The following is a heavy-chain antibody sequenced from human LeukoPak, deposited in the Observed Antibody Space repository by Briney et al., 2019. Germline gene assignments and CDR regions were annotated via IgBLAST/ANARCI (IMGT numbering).Heavy chain of an antibody. J-gene: IGHJ6*02. CDR3: ARDLVTMVRGVIINYYYYGMDV. V-gene: IGHV3-21*01. D-gene: IGHD3-10*01. Sequence: PGGSLRLSCAASGFTFSSYWMNWVRQAPGKGLEWVSSISSSSSYIYYADSVKGRFTISRDNAKNSLYLQMNSLRAEDTAVYYCARDLVTMVRGVIINYYYYGMDVWGQGTTVTVSS. CDR2: ISSSSSYI. CDR1: GFTFSSYW.